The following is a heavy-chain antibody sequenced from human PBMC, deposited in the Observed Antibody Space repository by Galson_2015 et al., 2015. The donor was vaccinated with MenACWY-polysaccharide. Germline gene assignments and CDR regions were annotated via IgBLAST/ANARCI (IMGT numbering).Heavy chain of an antibody. Sequence: QSGAEVKKPGASVKVSCKTSGYTFASYGISWVRQAPGQGLEWVGYISANNGNTHYSHKLQGRVTMTTDTFTSTGYMELGSLTSDDTAVYYCARDVGVGAGYGMDGWGQETTVTVSS. CDR2: ISANNGNT. CDR1: GYTFASYG. D-gene: IGHD1-26*01. CDR3: ARDVGVGAGYGMDG. J-gene: IGHJ6*02. V-gene: IGHV1-18*04.